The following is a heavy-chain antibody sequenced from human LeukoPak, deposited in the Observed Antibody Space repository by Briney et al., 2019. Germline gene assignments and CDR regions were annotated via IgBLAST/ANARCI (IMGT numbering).Heavy chain of an antibody. D-gene: IGHD3-10*01. CDR1: GFTFDDYA. J-gene: IGHJ4*02. CDR2: ISWDGGST. Sequence: GGSLRLSCAASGFTFDDYAMHWVRQAPGKGREWVSLISWDGGSTYYADSVKGRFTISRDNSKNSLYLQMNSLRAEDTALYYCAKEEERGLDYYGSGPDGWGQGTLVTVSS. V-gene: IGHV3-43D*03. CDR3: AKEEERGLDYYGSGPDG.